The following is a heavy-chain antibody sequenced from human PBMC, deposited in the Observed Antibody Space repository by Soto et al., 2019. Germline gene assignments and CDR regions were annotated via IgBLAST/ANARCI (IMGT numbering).Heavy chain of an antibody. D-gene: IGHD3-22*01. V-gene: IGHV1-2*04. J-gene: IGHJ4*02. CDR1: GYTFTGYF. CDR3: ARADYYDSSGFYYDC. CDR2: INPNSGGT. Sequence: ASVKVSCKASGYTFTGYFMLWVRQSPGQGLEWMGWINPNSGGTNYAQKFQGWVTMTRDTSISTAYMELSRLRSEDTAVYFCARADYYDSSGFYYDCWGQGSLVTVSS.